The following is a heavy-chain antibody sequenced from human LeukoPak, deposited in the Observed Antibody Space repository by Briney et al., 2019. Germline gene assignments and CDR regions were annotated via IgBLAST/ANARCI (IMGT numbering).Heavy chain of an antibody. J-gene: IGHJ6*03. V-gene: IGHV4-39*01. CDR2: IYYSGST. CDR3: ARQRYSSSWYKFHYYYYYYMDV. CDR1: GGSIRGYY. D-gene: IGHD6-13*01. Sequence: SETLSLTCNVSGGSIRGYYWGWIRQPPGKGLEWIGSIYYSGSTYYNPSLKSRVTISVDTSKNQFSLKLSSVTAADTAVYYCARQRYSSSWYKFHYYYYYYMDVWGKGTTVTISS.